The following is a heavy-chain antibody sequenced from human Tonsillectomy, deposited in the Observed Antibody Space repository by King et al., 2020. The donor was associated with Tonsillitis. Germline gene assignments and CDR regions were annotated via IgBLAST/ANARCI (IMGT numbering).Heavy chain of an antibody. J-gene: IGHJ6*02. CDR1: GGSISSYY. CDR3: ARDFRFCYDFWFGYYSMLV. CDR2: IDTSGST. D-gene: IGHD3-3*01. Sequence: QLQESGPGLVKPSETLSLTCTVSGGSISSYYWSWIRQPAGKGLGWIGRIDTSGSTNYNPTLKSRVTMSVDTSKNQFSLKLSSVSAADTAVYYCARDFRFCYDFWFGYYSMLVWGQGTPLTVSS. V-gene: IGHV4-4*07.